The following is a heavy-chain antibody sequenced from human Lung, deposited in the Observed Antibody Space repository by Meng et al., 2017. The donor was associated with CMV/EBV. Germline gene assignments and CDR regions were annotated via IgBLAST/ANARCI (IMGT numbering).Heavy chain of an antibody. CDR3: ARDPRLSTYYDFWSGYKNGMDV. CDR2: INPSGGST. D-gene: IGHD3-3*01. J-gene: IGHJ6*02. Sequence: ASVXVSXXASGYTFTSYYMHWVRQAPGQGLEWMGIINPSGGSTSYAQKFQGRVTMTRDTSTSTVYMELSSLRSEDTAVYYCARDPRLSTYYDFWSGYKNGMDVWGQGTTVTVSS. V-gene: IGHV1-46*01. CDR1: GYTFTSYY.